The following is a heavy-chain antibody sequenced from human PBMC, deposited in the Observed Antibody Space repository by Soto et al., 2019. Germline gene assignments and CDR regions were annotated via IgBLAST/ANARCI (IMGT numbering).Heavy chain of an antibody. J-gene: IGHJ4*02. V-gene: IGHV4-34*01. CDR1: GGSFSGYY. CDR3: ARSTAARLPFDY. D-gene: IGHD6-6*01. CDR2: INHSGST. Sequence: PSETLSLTCAVYGGSFSGYYWGWIRQPPGKGLEWIGEINHSGSTNYNPSLKSRVTISVDTSKNQFSLKLSSVTAADTAVYYCARSTAARLPFDYWGQGTLVTVSS.